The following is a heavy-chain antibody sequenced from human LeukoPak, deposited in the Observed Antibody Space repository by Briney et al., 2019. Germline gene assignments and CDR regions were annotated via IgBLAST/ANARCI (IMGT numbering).Heavy chain of an antibody. CDR1: GGSFSGYY. V-gene: IGHV4-34*01. Sequence: SETLSLTCAVYGGSFSGYYWSWIRQPPGKGLEWIGEINHSGSTNYNPSLKSRVTISVDTSKNQFSLKLSSVTAADTAVYYCARASLLWFGELGAFDIWGQGTMVTVSS. CDR2: INHSGST. D-gene: IGHD3-10*01. CDR3: ARASLLWFGELGAFDI. J-gene: IGHJ3*02.